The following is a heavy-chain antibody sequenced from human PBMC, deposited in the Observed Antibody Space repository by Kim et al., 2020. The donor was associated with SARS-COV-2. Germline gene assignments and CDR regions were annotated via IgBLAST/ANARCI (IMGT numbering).Heavy chain of an antibody. J-gene: IGHJ4*02. Sequence: NGNTKYSQKFQGRVTITRDTSASTAYMELSSLRSEDTAVYYCAAGWNLDYWGQGTLVTVSS. CDR3: AAGWNLDY. CDR2: NGNT. D-gene: IGHD1-1*01. V-gene: IGHV1-3*01.